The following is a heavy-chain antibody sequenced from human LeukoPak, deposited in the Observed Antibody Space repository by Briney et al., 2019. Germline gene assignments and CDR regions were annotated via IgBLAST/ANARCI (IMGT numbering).Heavy chain of an antibody. CDR1: GFTFSSYG. J-gene: IGHJ4*02. CDR3: AKDDAYLQYDD. Sequence: GGSLRLSCAASGFTFSSYGMSWVRQAPGKGLEWVSAISGSGGSTYYADSVKGRFTVSRDNSKNMVFLQMNSLRAEDTAIYYCAKDDAYLQYDDWGQGTLVTVSS. CDR2: ISGSGGST. V-gene: IGHV3-23*01. D-gene: IGHD5-24*01.